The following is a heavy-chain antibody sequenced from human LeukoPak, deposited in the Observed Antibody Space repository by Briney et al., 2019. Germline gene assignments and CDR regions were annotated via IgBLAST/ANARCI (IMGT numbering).Heavy chain of an antibody. V-gene: IGHV4-34*01. CDR1: GGSFSGYY. J-gene: IGHJ4*02. Sequence: PSETLSLTCAVYGGSFSGYYWSWIRQPPGKGLEWIGEINHSGSTNYNPSLKSRVTISVDTSKNQFSLKLSSVTAADTAVYYCARDVFGDHGDYWGQGTPVTVSS. CDR3: ARDVFGDHGDY. D-gene: IGHD4-17*01. CDR2: INHSGST.